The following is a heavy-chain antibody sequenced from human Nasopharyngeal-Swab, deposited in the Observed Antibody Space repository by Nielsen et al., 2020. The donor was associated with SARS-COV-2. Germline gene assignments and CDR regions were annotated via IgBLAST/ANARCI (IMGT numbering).Heavy chain of an antibody. CDR2: INPSGGST. V-gene: IGHV1-46*01. D-gene: IGHD2-2*01. CDR3: ARDIVVVPAAIENGAFDI. Sequence: ASVKVSCKASGYTFTSYYMHWVRQAPGQGLEWMGIINPSGGSTSYAQKFQGRVTMTRDTSTSTVYMELSSLRSEDTAVYYCARDIVVVPAAIENGAFDIWGQGTMVTVSS. CDR1: GYTFTSYY. J-gene: IGHJ3*02.